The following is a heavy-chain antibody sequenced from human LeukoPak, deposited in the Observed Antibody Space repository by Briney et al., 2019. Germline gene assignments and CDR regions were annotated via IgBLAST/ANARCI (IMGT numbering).Heavy chain of an antibody. CDR3: AKVPWVVVVPAAIGNWFDP. CDR1: GFTFSSYA. CDR2: ISGSGGST. J-gene: IGHJ5*02. V-gene: IGHV3-23*01. D-gene: IGHD2-2*01. Sequence: GGSLRLSCAASGFTFSSYAMSWVRQAPGKGLEWVSAISGSGGSTYYADSVKGRFTISRDNSKNTLYLQVNSLRAEDTAVYYCAKVPWVVVVPAAIGNWFDPGGQGTLVTVSS.